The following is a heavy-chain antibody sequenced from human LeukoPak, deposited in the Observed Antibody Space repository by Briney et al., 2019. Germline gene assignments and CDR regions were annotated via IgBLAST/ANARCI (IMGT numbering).Heavy chain of an antibody. J-gene: IGHJ4*02. V-gene: IGHV1-24*01. CDR2: FDPEDGET. Sequence: GASVKVSCKVSGYTLTELSMHWVRQAPGKGLEWMGGFDPEDGETIYAQKFQGRVTMTEDTSTDTAYMELSSLRSEDTAVYYCARDLPYCSSTSCYTLFDYWGQGTLVTVSS. D-gene: IGHD2-2*02. CDR3: ARDLPYCSSTSCYTLFDY. CDR1: GYTLTELS.